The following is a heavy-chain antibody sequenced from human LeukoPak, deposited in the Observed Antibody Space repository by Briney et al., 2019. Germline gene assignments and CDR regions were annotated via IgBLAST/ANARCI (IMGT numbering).Heavy chain of an antibody. D-gene: IGHD3-9*01. Sequence: ASVKVSCKASGYTFTSYDINWVRQATGQGLEWIGWINPNSGNTGYAQKFQGRVTITRNTSISTGYMELSSRRSEDTAVYYCAIGKGLRYFDWLLRYYYIDVWGKGTTVTVSS. CDR3: AIGKGLRYFDWLLRYYYIDV. J-gene: IGHJ6*03. CDR1: GYTFTSYD. CDR2: INPNSGNT. V-gene: IGHV1-8*03.